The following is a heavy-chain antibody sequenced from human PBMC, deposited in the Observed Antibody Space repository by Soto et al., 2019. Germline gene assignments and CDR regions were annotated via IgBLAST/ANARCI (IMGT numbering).Heavy chain of an antibody. CDR1: GFTFSSYG. Sequence: PGGSLRLSCAASGFTFSSYGMHWVRQAPGKGLEWVAVISSDGSDKHYADSVKGRFTISRDNSKNTLYLQMNSLRAEDTAVYYCARDKSSSWCFDYWGQGTLVTVSS. D-gene: IGHD6-13*01. V-gene: IGHV3-30*03. CDR3: ARDKSSSWCFDY. J-gene: IGHJ4*02. CDR2: ISSDGSDK.